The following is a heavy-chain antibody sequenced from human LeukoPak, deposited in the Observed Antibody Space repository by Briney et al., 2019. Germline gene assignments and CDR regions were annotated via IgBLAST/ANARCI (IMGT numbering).Heavy chain of an antibody. CDR3: ARGGDSSYYGDY. Sequence: GGSLRLSCAASGFTVSSNYMNWVRQAPGKGLGWVSLIYSGGSTHYADSVKGRFTISRDNSKNTLYLQMNSLRAEDTAVYYCARGGDSSYYGDYWGQGTLVTVSS. D-gene: IGHD3-22*01. V-gene: IGHV3-66*01. J-gene: IGHJ4*02. CDR2: IYSGGST. CDR1: GFTVSSNY.